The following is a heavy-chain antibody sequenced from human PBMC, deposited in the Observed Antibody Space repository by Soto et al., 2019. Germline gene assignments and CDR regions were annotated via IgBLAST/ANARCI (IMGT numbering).Heavy chain of an antibody. V-gene: IGHV3-23*01. J-gene: IGHJ6*02. CDR3: AAPRDEYGSGISWFTYGMDV. D-gene: IGHD3-10*01. CDR1: TFSDYA. CDR2: LNGAGGST. Sequence: TFSDYAMTWVRHVPGRGLEWVSSLNGAGGSTYYADSVRGRFSISRDNSQNTLFLQMNRLTVDDTAIYYCAAPRDEYGSGISWFTYGMDVWGQGTTVTVSS.